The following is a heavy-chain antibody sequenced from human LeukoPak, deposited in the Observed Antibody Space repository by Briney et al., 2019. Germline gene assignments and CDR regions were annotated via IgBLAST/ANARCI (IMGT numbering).Heavy chain of an antibody. CDR2: IYSGGST. Sequence: TGGSLRLSCAASGFTVSFTYMAWVRQAPGKGLEWVSLIYSGGSTSYADSVKGRFTISRDNSKNTLYLQMNSLRAEDTAVYYCARSRQEVYFDSWGQGALVTVSS. CDR3: ARSRQEVYFDS. D-gene: IGHD2-2*01. J-gene: IGHJ4*02. V-gene: IGHV3-53*01. CDR1: GFTVSFTY.